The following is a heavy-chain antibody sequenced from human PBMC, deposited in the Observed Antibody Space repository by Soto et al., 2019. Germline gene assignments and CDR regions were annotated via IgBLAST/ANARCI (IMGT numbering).Heavy chain of an antibody. CDR1: GYTFTSYG. J-gene: IGHJ5*02. Sequence: SVKVSCKASGYTFTSYGISWVRQAPGQGLEWMGGIIPIFGTANYAQKFQGRLTITADESTSTAYMELSSLRSEDTAVYYCARDVPQTYNWFDPWGQGTLVTVSS. CDR3: ARDVPQTYNWFDP. CDR2: IIPIFGTA. D-gene: IGHD2-2*01. V-gene: IGHV1-69*13.